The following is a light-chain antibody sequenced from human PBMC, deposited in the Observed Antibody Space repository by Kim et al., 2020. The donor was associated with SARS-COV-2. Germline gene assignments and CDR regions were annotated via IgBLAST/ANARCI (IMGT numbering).Light chain of an antibody. Sequence: QSVLTQPPSASWTPGQRVTISCSGSSSNIGSNYVYWYQQLPGTAPTRLIYRNNQRPSGVPDRFSVSKSGTSASLAISGLRSEDEADYYCAAWDDSLSGWVFGGGTQLTVL. CDR1: SSNIGSNY. J-gene: IGLJ3*02. CDR2: RNN. CDR3: AAWDDSLSGWV. V-gene: IGLV1-47*01.